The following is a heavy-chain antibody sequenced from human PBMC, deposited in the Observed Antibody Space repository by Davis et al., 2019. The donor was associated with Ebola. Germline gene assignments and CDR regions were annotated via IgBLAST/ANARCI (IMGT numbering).Heavy chain of an antibody. V-gene: IGHV3-74*01. CDR3: AREVRGWGYYGMDV. Sequence: GESLKISCLASGFTFSRSWMHWVRQAPGKGLVWVSRINSDGSSTSYADSVKGRFIISRDNSKNTLYLQMNSLRAEDTAVYYCAREVRGWGYYGMDVWGQGTTVTVSS. CDR2: INSDGSST. CDR1: GFTFSRSW. D-gene: IGHD3-16*01. J-gene: IGHJ6*02.